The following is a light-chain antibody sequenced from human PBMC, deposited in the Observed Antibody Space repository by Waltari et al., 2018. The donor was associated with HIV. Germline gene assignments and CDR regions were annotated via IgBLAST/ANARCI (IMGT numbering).Light chain of an antibody. Sequence: EMVLTQSPVTLSLSPGERATLSCRASQSVRTYLAWYQQKPGQAPRLLIYDASNRATGIPARFSGSGSGTDFTLTISSLEPEDFAVYYCQQRSKWLTFGGGTKVEIK. CDR2: DAS. V-gene: IGKV3-11*01. CDR1: QSVRTY. J-gene: IGKJ4*01. CDR3: QQRSKWLT.